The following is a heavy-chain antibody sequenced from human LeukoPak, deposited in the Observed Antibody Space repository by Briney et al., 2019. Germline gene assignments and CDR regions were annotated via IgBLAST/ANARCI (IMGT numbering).Heavy chain of an antibody. CDR3: ARNQGVVAGRAYMDV. Sequence: PSETLSLTCTVSGGSIRRYQWSWLRQPPGKGLEWIGYIYYSGSTNYNPSLKSRVTISVDTSKNQFSLKLSSVTAADTAVYYCARNQGVVAGRAYMDVWGKGSTVTVSS. D-gene: IGHD3-3*01. CDR2: IYYSGST. V-gene: IGHV4-59*01. J-gene: IGHJ6*03. CDR1: GGSIRRYQ.